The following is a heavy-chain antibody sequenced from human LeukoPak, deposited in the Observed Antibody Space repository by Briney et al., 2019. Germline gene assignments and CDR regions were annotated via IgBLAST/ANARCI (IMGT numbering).Heavy chain of an antibody. J-gene: IGHJ4*02. D-gene: IGHD6-19*01. V-gene: IGHV4-39*07. CDR3: ARGTLYRGWSYYLDF. CDR2: VYYSGTT. CDR1: GDSISSYY. Sequence: SETLSLTCTVSGDSISSYYWGWIRQPPGKALEWIGSVYYSGTTSYNPSLKSRVTISVDMSKNHFSLRLRSVTAADTAMYYCARGTLYRGWSYYLDFWGQGSQVTVSS.